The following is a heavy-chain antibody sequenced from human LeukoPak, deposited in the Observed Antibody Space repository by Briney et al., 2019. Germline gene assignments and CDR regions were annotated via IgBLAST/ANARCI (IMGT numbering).Heavy chain of an antibody. D-gene: IGHD6-19*01. CDR1: GYTFPSYY. CDR2: INPSGGST. J-gene: IGHJ6*03. CDR3: ARVSRSRRQWLLTMDV. V-gene: IGHV1-46*01. Sequence: GASVKVSCKASGYTFPSYYMHWVRQAPGQGLEWMGIINPSGGSTSYAQKFQGRVTMTRDMCTSTVYMELSSLRSEDTAVYYCARVSRSRRQWLLTMDVWGKGTTVTVSS.